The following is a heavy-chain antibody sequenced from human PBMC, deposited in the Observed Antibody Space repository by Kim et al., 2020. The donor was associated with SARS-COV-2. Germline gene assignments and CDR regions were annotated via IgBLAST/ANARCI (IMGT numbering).Heavy chain of an antibody. J-gene: IGHJ6*03. V-gene: IGHV4-4*02. CDR3: ARERDYYYYMDV. Sequence: NYNPSLESRVTISGDKSNNHFSLRLTSVTAADTAVYYCARERDYYYYMDVWGKGTTVIVSS.